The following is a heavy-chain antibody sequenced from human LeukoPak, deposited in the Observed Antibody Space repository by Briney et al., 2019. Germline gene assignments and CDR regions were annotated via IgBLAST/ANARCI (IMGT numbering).Heavy chain of an antibody. J-gene: IGHJ4*02. CDR3: AKDPRGVVVVITTFADY. CDR1: GFTFNTYA. Sequence: GGSLRLSCAASGFTFNTYAMSWVRQAPGKGLEWVSAISDSGGSAYYADSVKGRFTISRDNSKNTLYLQMNSLRAEDTAVYYCAKDPRGVVVVITTFADYWGQGTLVTVSS. D-gene: IGHD3-22*01. V-gene: IGHV3-23*01. CDR2: ISDSGGSA.